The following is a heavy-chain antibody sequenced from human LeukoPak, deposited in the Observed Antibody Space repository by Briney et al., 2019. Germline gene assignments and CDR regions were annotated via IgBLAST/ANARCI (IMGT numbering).Heavy chain of an antibody. Sequence: SETLSLTCAVYGGSFSGYYWSWIRQPPGKGLEWIGEINHSGSTNYNPSLKSRVTISVDTSKNQFSLKLSSVTAADTAVYYCARLRMVRGVIPPRYYYYMDVWGKGTTVTISS. J-gene: IGHJ6*03. V-gene: IGHV4-34*01. CDR2: INHSGST. CDR3: ARLRMVRGVIPPRYYYYMDV. D-gene: IGHD3-10*01. CDR1: GGSFSGYY.